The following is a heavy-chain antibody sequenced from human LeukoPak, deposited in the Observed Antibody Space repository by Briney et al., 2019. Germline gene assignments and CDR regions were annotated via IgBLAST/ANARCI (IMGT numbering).Heavy chain of an antibody. V-gene: IGHV5-51*01. CDR2: IYPGDSDT. CDR3: ARGNIYDFWSGYPFFDY. CDR1: GYSFTSYW. Sequence: GESLKISCKGSGYSFTSYWIGWVRQMPGKGLEWMGIIYPGDSDTRYSPSFQGQVTISADKSISTAYLQWGSLKASDTAMYYCARGNIYDFWSGYPFFDYWGQGTLVTVSS. J-gene: IGHJ4*02. D-gene: IGHD3-3*01.